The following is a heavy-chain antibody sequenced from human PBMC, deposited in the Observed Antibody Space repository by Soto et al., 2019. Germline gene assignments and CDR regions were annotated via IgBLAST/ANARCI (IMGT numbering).Heavy chain of an antibody. CDR2: IYYSGST. CDR3: ARHNAIFGVVTFPYFDY. CDR1: GGSISSSSYY. Sequence: PSETLSLTCTVSGGSISSSSYYWGWIRQPPGKGLEWIGSIYYSGSTYYNPSLKSRVTISVDTSKNQFSLKLSSVTAADTAVYYCARHNAIFGVVTFPYFDYWGQGTLVTVSS. V-gene: IGHV4-39*01. J-gene: IGHJ4*02. D-gene: IGHD3-3*01.